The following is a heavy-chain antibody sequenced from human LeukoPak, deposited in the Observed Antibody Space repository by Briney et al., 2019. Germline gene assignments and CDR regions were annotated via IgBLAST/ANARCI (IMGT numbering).Heavy chain of an antibody. V-gene: IGHV1-24*01. Sequence: GASVKVSCKASGYTFTSYGISWVRQAPGKGLEWMGGFDPEDGETIYAQKFQGRVTMTEDTSTDTAYMELSSLRSEDTAVYYCATSDYGSGSYYHHPLDYWGQGTLVTVSS. CDR1: GYTFTSYG. CDR3: ATSDYGSGSYYHHPLDY. CDR2: FDPEDGET. D-gene: IGHD3-10*01. J-gene: IGHJ4*02.